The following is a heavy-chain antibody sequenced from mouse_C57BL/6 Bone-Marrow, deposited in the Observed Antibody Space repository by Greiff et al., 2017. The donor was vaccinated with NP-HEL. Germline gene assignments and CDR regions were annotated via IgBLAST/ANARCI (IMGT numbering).Heavy chain of an antibody. Sequence: VKLMESGPGLVQPSPSLSITCTVSGFSLTSYGVHWVRQSPGKGLEWLGVIWRGGSTAYNAAFISRLSITKDNSKSQVFFKMNSLQADDTAIYYCATCDGYYDWFAYWGQGTLVTVSA. D-gene: IGHD2-3*01. CDR3: ATCDGYYDWFAY. J-gene: IGHJ3*01. CDR2: IWRGGST. CDR1: GFSLTSYG. V-gene: IGHV2-5*01.